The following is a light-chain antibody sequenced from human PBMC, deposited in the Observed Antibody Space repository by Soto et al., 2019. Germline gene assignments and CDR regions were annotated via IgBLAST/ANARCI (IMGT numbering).Light chain of an antibody. CDR2: AAT. CDR1: QSIYINS. V-gene: IGKV3-20*01. J-gene: IGKJ3*01. Sequence: EIVLTQSPGTLSLSPGERATLSCRASQSIYINSLAWYQHQRGQAPRLLIYAATVRATALPDRFNGSGSGTDFALTISRLEPEDSAMYYCQQYGDSPFAFGPGTKLDVK. CDR3: QQYGDSPFA.